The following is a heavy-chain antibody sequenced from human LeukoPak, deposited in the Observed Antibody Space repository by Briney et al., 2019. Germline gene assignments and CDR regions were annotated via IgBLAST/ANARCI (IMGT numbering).Heavy chain of an antibody. V-gene: IGHV4-31*03. J-gene: IGHJ4*02. D-gene: IGHD3-10*01. Sequence: TLSLTCTVSGGSISSGGHYWSWIRQHPGKGLEWIGYIYYSGSAYYNPSLKSRVAISVDTSENQFSLKLSSVTAADTAVYYCARVNYGSATKEDYWGQGTLVTVSS. CDR1: GGSISSGGHY. CDR2: IYYSGSA. CDR3: ARVNYGSATKEDY.